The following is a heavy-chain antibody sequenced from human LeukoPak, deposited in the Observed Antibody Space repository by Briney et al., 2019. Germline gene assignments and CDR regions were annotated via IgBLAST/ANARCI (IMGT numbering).Heavy chain of an antibody. CDR1: GFTFSSYA. D-gene: IGHD6-19*01. J-gene: IGHJ4*02. CDR2: ISYDGSNK. V-gene: IGHV3-30-3*01. CDR3: ARGKLQQWLVLDY. Sequence: GGSLRLSCAASGFTFSSYAMHWVRQAPGKGLEWVAVISYDGSNKYYADSVKGRFTISRDNSKNTLYLQMNSLRAEDTAVYYCARGKLQQWLVLDYWGQGTLVTVSS.